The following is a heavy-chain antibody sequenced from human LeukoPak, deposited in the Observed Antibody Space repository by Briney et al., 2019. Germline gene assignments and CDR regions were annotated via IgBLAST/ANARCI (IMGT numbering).Heavy chain of an antibody. CDR3: ARDRGYCCGGSCYTYYFDY. CDR2: ISLSSGTI. V-gene: IGHV3-48*02. Sequence: GGSLRLSCAASGFTFSSYCMNWVRQAPGKGLEWISYISLSSGTIYYADSVRGRFTISRDNAKNSLYLQMNSLRDEDTAVYYCARDRGYCCGGSCYTYYFDYWGQGTLVTVSS. D-gene: IGHD2-15*01. J-gene: IGHJ4*02. CDR1: GFTFSSYC.